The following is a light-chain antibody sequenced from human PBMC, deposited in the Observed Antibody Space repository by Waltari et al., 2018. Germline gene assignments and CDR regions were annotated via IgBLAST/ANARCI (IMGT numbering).Light chain of an antibody. CDR1: HNINKW. CDR2: DAS. Sequence: DIQMTQFPSTLSASVVAIVTVTCRASHNINKWLAWYQQKPGKAPNLLSHDASTLQSGVPSRFSGSGFGTEFTLAISSLQPEDFATYFCQHYNTYPPTFGQGTRVELK. CDR3: QHYNTYPPT. V-gene: IGKV1-5*01. J-gene: IGKJ1*01.